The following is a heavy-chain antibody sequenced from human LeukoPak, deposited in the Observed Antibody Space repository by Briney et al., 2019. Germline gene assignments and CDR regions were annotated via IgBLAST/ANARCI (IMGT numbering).Heavy chain of an antibody. J-gene: IGHJ4*02. CDR1: GFTFSSYG. CDR3: AQGGSCFF. CDR2: ISSSSSYI. D-gene: IGHD2-15*01. Sequence: GGSLRLSCAASGFTFSSYGMNWVRQAPGQGLEWVSSISSSSSYIYYADTVKGRFTISRDNAKSSLYLQMSSLRAEDTAVYYCAQGGSCFFGGQGTLVTVSS. V-gene: IGHV3-21*01.